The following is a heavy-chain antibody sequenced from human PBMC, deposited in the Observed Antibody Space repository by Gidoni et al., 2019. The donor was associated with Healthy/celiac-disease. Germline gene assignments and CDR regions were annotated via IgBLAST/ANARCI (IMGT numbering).Heavy chain of an antibody. J-gene: IGHJ5*02. V-gene: IGHV1-18*01. CDR3: AREGLPQPPHVVPGSNWFDP. D-gene: IGHD2-2*01. Sequence: QVQLVQSGAEVKKPGASVKVSCKASGYTFTSYGISWVRQAPGQGLEWMGWISAYNGNTNYAQKLQGRVTMTTDTSTSTAYMELRSLRSDDTAVYYCAREGLPQPPHVVPGSNWFDPWGQGTLVTVSS. CDR1: GYTFTSYG. CDR2: ISAYNGNT.